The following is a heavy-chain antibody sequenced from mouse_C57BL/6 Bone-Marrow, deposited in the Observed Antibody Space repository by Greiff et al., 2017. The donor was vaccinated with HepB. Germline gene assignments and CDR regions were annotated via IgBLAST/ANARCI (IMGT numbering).Heavy chain of an antibody. CDR3: ARSYSNPWFAY. CDR2: INPNNGGT. Sequence: EVQLQQSGPELVKPGASVKISCKASGYTFTDYYMNWVKQSHGKSLEWIGDINPNNGGTSYNQKFKGKATLTVDKSSSTAYMELRSLTSEDSAVYYCARSYSNPWFAYWGQGTLVTVSA. D-gene: IGHD2-5*01. CDR1: GYTFTDYY. V-gene: IGHV1-26*01. J-gene: IGHJ3*01.